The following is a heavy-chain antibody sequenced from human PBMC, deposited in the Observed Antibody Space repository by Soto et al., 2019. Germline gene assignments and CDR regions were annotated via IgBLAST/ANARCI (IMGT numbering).Heavy chain of an antibody. CDR1: GFTFSSYA. J-gene: IGHJ4*02. Sequence: EVQLLESGGGLVQPGGSLRLSCAASGFTFSSYAMNWVRQAPGKGLEWVSVISGSGGSTYYADSVKGRFTISRDNSKNTLYLQMNSLRAEDTAVYYCAKGSLTAKTCFDFWGQGTLVTVSS. CDR3: AKGSLTAKTCFDF. V-gene: IGHV3-23*01. D-gene: IGHD7-27*01. CDR2: ISGSGGST.